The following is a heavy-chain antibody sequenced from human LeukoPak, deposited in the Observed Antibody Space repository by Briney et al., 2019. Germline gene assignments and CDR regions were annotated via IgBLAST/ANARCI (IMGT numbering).Heavy chain of an antibody. CDR2: IWYDGSNK. D-gene: IGHD3-9*01. CDR3: ARGRQTGYPSLDY. Sequence: GGSLRLSCAASGFTFSNYGMHWVRQAPGKGLEWVAVIWYDGSNKYYADSVKGRFTISRENSKNTLYLQMNSLRAEDTAVYYCARGRQTGYPSLDYWGQGTLVTVSS. J-gene: IGHJ4*02. CDR1: GFTFSNYG. V-gene: IGHV3-33*01.